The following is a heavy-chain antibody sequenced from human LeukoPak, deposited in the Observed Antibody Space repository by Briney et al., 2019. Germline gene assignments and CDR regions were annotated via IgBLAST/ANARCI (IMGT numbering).Heavy chain of an antibody. CDR3: AREWLLSLYFDY. D-gene: IGHD5-12*01. V-gene: IGHV3-30*04. J-gene: IGHJ4*02. CDR1: GFTFSSYA. CDR2: ISYDGSNK. Sequence: GGSLRLSCAASGFTFSSYAMHWVRQAPGKGLEWVAVISYDGSNKYYADSVKGRFTISRDSSKNTLYLQMNSLRAEDTAVYYCAREWLLSLYFDYWGQGTLVTVSS.